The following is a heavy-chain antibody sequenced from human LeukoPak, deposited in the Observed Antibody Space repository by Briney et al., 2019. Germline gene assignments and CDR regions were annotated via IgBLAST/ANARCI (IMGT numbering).Heavy chain of an antibody. V-gene: IGHV3-74*01. CDR3: ARGDSSGFAEYFQH. D-gene: IGHD3-22*01. CDR2: INSDGSST. CDR1: GFTFSNYW. Sequence: PGGALRLSCAASGFTFSNYWMHWVRQAPGKGLVGVSRINSDGSSTSYADSVKGRFTISRDNAKNTLYLQMNSLRAEDTAVYYCARGDSSGFAEYFQHWGQGTLVTVSS. J-gene: IGHJ1*01.